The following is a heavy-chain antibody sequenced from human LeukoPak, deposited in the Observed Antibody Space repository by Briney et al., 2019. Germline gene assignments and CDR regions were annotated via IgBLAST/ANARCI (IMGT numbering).Heavy chain of an antibody. Sequence: GGSLRLSYAASGFTFSGYTMNWVRQAPGKGPEWVSSISGSGITTNYADSVKGRFTISRDYSKNTLYLQMSSLRAEDTAVYYCAKETALVGGHSAIFDHWGQGTLVTVSS. V-gene: IGHV3-23*01. J-gene: IGHJ4*02. D-gene: IGHD3-3*01. CDR2: ISGSGITT. CDR1: GFTFSGYT. CDR3: AKETALVGGHSAIFDH.